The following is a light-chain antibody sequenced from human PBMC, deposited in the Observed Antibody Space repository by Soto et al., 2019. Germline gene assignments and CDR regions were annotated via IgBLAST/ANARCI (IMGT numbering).Light chain of an antibody. J-gene: IGKJ1*01. V-gene: IGKV3-15*01. CDR2: SAS. Sequence: EIVMTQSPATLSVSPGGRAILSCRASQSISDTLAWYQQKPGQAPRLLIYSASRRATGFPARFSGSGSGTDFTLTISSLQSEDFAVYYCQQYNNWPWTFGQGTKVEIK. CDR3: QQYNNWPWT. CDR1: QSISDT.